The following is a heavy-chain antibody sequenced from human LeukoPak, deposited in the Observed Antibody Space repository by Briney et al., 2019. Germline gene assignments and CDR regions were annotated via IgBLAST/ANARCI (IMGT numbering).Heavy chain of an antibody. CDR3: ARDPNYDILTGFDY. J-gene: IGHJ4*02. V-gene: IGHV3-66*01. CDR2: IYSGGST. CDR1: GFTVRSNY. D-gene: IGHD3-9*01. Sequence: GGSLRLSCEALGFTVRSNYMSWARKAPGKGLEWASVIYSGGSTYYADSVKGKFTISRDNSKNTLYLQMNSLRAEDTAVYYCARDPNYDILTGFDYWGQGTLVTVSS.